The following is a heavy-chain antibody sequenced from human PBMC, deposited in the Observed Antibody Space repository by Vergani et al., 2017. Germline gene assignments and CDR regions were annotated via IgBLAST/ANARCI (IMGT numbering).Heavy chain of an antibody. Sequence: QVQLQESGPGLVKPSQTLSLIRTVSGGPLRSGRYYWGWLRQPAGKGLEWIGRIYTSGSTSYNPSLKSRVTISVDTSKTQFSLKLSSVTAADTAVDYCARALDCGGDCYADYWGQGTLVTVSS. CDR2: IYTSGST. D-gene: IGHD2-21*02. V-gene: IGHV4-61*02. CDR1: GGPLRSGRYY. J-gene: IGHJ4*02. CDR3: ARALDCGGDCYADY.